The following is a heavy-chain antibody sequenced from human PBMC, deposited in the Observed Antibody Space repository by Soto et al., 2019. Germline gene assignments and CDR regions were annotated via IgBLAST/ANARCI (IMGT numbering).Heavy chain of an antibody. CDR1: GLTFTSYG. CDR2: ISYDASNK. Sequence: GSLKLSCASPGLTFTSYGMDWVPQVPGKGLEWVAVISYDASNKYYADSVKGRFTISRDNSKNTLYLQMNSLRAEDTAVYYCAKDRSYGSTYYYYGMDVWGQGT. V-gene: IGHV3-30*18. J-gene: IGHJ6*02. D-gene: IGHD5-18*01. CDR3: AKDRSYGSTYYYYGMDV.